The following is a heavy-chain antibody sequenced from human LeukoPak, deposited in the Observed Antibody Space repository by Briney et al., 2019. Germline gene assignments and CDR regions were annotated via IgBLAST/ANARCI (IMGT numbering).Heavy chain of an antibody. CDR2: IYYSGST. CDR1: GGSISSYY. Sequence: SETLSLTCTVSGGSISSYYWSWIRQPPGKGLEWIGYIYYSGSTNYNPSLKSRVTISVDTSKNQSSLKLSSVTAADTAVYYCAREEAGIAAAGTEYNWFDPWGQGTQVTVSS. J-gene: IGHJ5*02. V-gene: IGHV4-59*01. CDR3: AREEAGIAAAGTEYNWFDP. D-gene: IGHD6-13*01.